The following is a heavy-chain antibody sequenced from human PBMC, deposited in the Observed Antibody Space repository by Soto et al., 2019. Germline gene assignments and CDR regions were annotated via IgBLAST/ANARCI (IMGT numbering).Heavy chain of an antibody. J-gene: IGHJ4*02. CDR2: INKNGFTI. D-gene: IGHD6-19*01. Sequence: GGSLRLSCAVSGFTLTTYSMNWVRRAPGKGLEWISFINKNGFTIYYADSVKGRFTISRDYAKNSLYLQMDSLRHEDTAVYYCARGAVTGTSLFDYWGLGTLVTVS. CDR3: ARGAVTGTSLFDY. V-gene: IGHV3-48*02. CDR1: GFTLTTYS.